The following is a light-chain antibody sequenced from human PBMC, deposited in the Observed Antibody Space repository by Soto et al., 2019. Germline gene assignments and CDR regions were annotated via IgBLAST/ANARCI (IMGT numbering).Light chain of an antibody. CDR3: QLRSTWPLT. CDR1: QSIGSY. V-gene: IGKV3-11*01. CDR2: DAS. Sequence: EIVVTQSPAALSLSPGERATLSSRASQSIGSYLAWYQQKPGQAPRLLIYDASNRATGIPARFSGSGSGTDFTLTISSLEPEDFAVYYCQLRSTWPLTFGGGTKVEIK. J-gene: IGKJ4*01.